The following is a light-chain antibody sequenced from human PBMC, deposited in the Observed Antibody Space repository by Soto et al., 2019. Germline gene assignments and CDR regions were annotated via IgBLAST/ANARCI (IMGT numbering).Light chain of an antibody. Sequence: QSALTQPASVSGSPGQSITISCTGTSSDVGGYNYVSWYQQHPGKAPKLTIYEVSNRPSGVSNRFSGSKSGNTASLTISGLQAEDEADYYCSSYTSSSTYVFGTGTEVTVL. J-gene: IGLJ1*01. V-gene: IGLV2-14*01. CDR2: EVS. CDR3: SSYTSSSTYV. CDR1: SSDVGGYNY.